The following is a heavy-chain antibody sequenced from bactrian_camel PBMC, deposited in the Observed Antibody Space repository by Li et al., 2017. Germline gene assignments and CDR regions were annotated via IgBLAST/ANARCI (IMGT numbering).Heavy chain of an antibody. V-gene: IGHV3S53*01. CDR1: GASNIFDQCT. J-gene: IGHJ6*01. CDR2: ITTGGFT. CDR3: AAKYLRQCYSLLPESAFDT. D-gene: IGHD2*01. Sequence: HVQLVESGGGSVQAGGTLKLSCAASGASNIFDQCTMGWNRQVSGGLRELIASITTGGFTSYDPSVMGRFTISKDSDKNTLYLQMNSLKPEDTAMYYCAAKYLRQCYSLLPESAFDTWGQGTQVTVS.